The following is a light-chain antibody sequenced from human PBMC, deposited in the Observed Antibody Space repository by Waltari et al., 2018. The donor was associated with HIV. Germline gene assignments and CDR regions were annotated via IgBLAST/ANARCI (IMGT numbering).Light chain of an antibody. J-gene: IGLJ2*01. CDR1: RSDIGLYNF. CDR2: EVS. Sequence: QSALTQPPSASGSPGQSVTISCAGTRSDIGLYNFVSCYHHHPGKAPKLMISEVSRRSSGVPDRFSGSKSGTTASLTVSGLQAEDEASYYCFSYAGNNYLLFGGGTKLTVL. CDR3: FSYAGNNYLL. V-gene: IGLV2-8*01.